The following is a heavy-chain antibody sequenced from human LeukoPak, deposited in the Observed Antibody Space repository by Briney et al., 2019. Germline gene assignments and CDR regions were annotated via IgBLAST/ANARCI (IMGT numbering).Heavy chain of an antibody. CDR3: ARVEQQLVLVWRPHHNWFDP. CDR1: GFTFSSYE. D-gene: IGHD6-13*01. J-gene: IGHJ5*02. CDR2: ISSSGSTI. V-gene: IGHV3-48*03. Sequence: GGSLRLSCAASGFTFSSYEMNWVRQAPGKGLEGVSYISSSGSTIYYADSVKGRFTISRDNAKNSLYLQMNSLRAEDTAVYYCARVEQQLVLVWRPHHNWFDPWGQGTLVTVSS.